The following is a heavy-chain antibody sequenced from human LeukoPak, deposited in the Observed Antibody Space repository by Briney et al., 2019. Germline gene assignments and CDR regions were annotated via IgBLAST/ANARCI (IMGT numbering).Heavy chain of an antibody. D-gene: IGHD6-13*01. J-gene: IGHJ4*02. CDR3: AREVPPIVIAAAGTGGLFDY. CDR1: GGSISSSSYY. V-gene: IGHV4-39*07. CDR2: IYYSGST. Sequence: PSETLSLTCTVSGGSISSSSYYWGWIRQPPGKGLEWIGSIYYSGSTYYNPSLKSRVTISVDTSKNQFSLKLSSVTAADTAVYYCAREVPPIVIAAAGTGGLFDYWGQGTLVTVSS.